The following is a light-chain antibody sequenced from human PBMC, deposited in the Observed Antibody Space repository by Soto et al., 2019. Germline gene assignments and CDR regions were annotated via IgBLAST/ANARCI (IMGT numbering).Light chain of an antibody. J-gene: IGKJ1*01. CDR3: QQYNNWPPWA. CDR2: RAS. V-gene: IGKV3-15*01. Sequence: IVMTQSPATLSLSPGERATLSCRASQKVNRNLAWYQQRPGQAPRLLVYRASTTAPGIPARFSGSGSGTEFTLTISSLQSEDFAVYYCQQYNNWPPWAFGQGTKVEIK. CDR1: QKVNRN.